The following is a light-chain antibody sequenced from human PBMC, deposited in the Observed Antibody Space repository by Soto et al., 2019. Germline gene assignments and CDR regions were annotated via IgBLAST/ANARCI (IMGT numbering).Light chain of an antibody. CDR2: DAS. Sequence: IVLKQSLATLSLSPGERATLSCRASQSVSSYLAWYQQKPGQAPRLLIYDASNRATGIPARFSGSGSGTDFTLTISTLEPEDFAVYYCQQRSNLPPTFGGGAKVDIK. CDR1: QSVSSY. J-gene: IGKJ4*01. V-gene: IGKV3-11*01. CDR3: QQRSNLPPT.